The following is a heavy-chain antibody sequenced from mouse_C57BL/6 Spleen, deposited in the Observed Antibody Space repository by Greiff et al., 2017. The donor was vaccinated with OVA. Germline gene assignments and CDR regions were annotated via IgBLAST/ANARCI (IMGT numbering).Heavy chain of an antibody. D-gene: IGHD1-1*01. V-gene: IGHV1-50*01. J-gene: IGHJ4*01. CDR2: IDPSDSYT. Sequence: QVQLQQPGAELVKPGASVKLSCKASGYTFTSYWMQWVKQRPGQGLEWIGEIDPSDSYTNYNQKFKGKATLTVDTSSSTAYMQLSSLTSEDSAVYYCASEGDPITTVVADAMDYWGQGTSVTVSS. CDR3: ASEGDPITTVVADAMDY. CDR1: GYTFTSYW.